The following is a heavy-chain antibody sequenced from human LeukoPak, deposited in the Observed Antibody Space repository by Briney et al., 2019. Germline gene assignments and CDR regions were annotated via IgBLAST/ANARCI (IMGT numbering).Heavy chain of an antibody. CDR3: ARDRGQQLVAWNLLMDY. Sequence: KFQGRVTITRNTSASTAYMELSSLRSEDTAVYYCARDRGQQLVAWNLLMDYWGQGTLVTVSS. J-gene: IGHJ4*02. D-gene: IGHD6-13*01. V-gene: IGHV1-3*01.